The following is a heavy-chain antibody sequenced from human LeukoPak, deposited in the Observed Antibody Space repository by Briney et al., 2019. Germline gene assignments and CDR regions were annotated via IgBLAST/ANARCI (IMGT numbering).Heavy chain of an antibody. CDR3: ARDGSGWPYFDY. CDR1: GYTFTGYY. CDR2: INPNSGGT. J-gene: IGHJ4*02. V-gene: IGHV1-2*02. Sequence: AASVKVSCKASGYTFTGYYMHWVRQAPGQGLEWMGWINPNSGGTNYAQKVQGRVTMTRDTSISTAYMELSRLRSDDTAVYYCARDGSGWPYFDYWGQGTLVTVSS. D-gene: IGHD6-19*01.